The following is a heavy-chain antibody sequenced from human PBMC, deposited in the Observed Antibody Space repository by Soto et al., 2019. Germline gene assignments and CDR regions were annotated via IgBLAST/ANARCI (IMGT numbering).Heavy chain of an antibody. D-gene: IGHD3-10*01. J-gene: IGHJ4*02. CDR2: ISYDGSNK. CDR1: GFTFSSYG. CDR3: APWFGAFDY. V-gene: IGHV3-30*03. Sequence: QVQLVESGGGVVQPGMSLRLSCAASGFTFSSYGMHWVRQAPGKGLEWVAVISYDGSNKYYADSVKGRFTISRDNSKNPLSLQMNSLRAEDTAVYYCAPWFGAFDYLGQGTLVTVSS.